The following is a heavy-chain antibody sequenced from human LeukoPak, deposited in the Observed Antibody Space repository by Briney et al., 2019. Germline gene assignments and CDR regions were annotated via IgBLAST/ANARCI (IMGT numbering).Heavy chain of an antibody. D-gene: IGHD2-15*01. Sequence: SETLSLTCAVYAGSFSAYYWTWIRRSPGKGLEWIGEINHSGSTNYNPSLKSRVTFSVDTSKNQFSLKLNSVTAADTAVYYCARGRQYLVADFDYWGQGTLVTVSS. CDR1: AGSFSAYY. V-gene: IGHV4-34*01. J-gene: IGHJ4*02. CDR3: ARGRQYLVADFDY. CDR2: INHSGST.